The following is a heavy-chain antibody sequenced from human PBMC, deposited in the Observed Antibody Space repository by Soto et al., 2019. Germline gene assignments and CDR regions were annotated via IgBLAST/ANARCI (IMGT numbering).Heavy chain of an antibody. J-gene: IGHJ6*02. Sequence: PSETLSLTCAVSGGSFSGFYWTWIRRPPGEGLEWIGEINHSGTINFNPSLRSRLTISLDSSKKHFSLKLTSLTAADAAVYYCARAGRTLVTSYGLDVWGQGTTVTVSS. CDR3: ARAGRTLVTSYGLDV. V-gene: IGHV4-34*01. D-gene: IGHD2-21*02. CDR2: INHSGTI. CDR1: GGSFSGFY.